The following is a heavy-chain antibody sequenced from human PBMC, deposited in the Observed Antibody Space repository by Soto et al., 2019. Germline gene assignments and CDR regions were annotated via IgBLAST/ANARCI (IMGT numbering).Heavy chain of an antibody. Sequence: GASVKVSCKASGGTFSSYTISWVRQAPGQGLEWMGRIIPILGIANYAQKFQGRVTITADKSTSTAYMELSSLRSEDTAVYYCARGRGGGYDFVGYYWGQGTLVTVSS. D-gene: IGHD5-12*01. V-gene: IGHV1-69*02. CDR1: GGTFSSYT. CDR3: ARGRGGGYDFVGYY. J-gene: IGHJ4*02. CDR2: IIPILGIA.